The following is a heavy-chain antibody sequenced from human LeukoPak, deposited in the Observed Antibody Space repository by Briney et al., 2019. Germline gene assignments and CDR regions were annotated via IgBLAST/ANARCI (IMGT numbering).Heavy chain of an antibody. CDR3: ARDNYGDYGGFDY. CDR2: IYYSGST. Sequence: SETLSLTCTVSGGSISSSSYYWGWIRQPPGKGLEWIGSIYYSGSTYYNPSLKSRVTISVDKSKNQFSLKLSSVTAADTAVYYCARDNYGDYGGFDYWGQGTLVTVSS. D-gene: IGHD4-17*01. J-gene: IGHJ4*02. CDR1: GGSISSSSYY. V-gene: IGHV4-39*07.